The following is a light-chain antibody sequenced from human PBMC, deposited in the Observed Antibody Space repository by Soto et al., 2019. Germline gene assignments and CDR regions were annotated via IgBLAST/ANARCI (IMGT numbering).Light chain of an antibody. Sequence: QSVLTQPASVSGSPGQSITISCTGTSSDVGGYNYVSWYQQHPGKAPKPMVYDVSNRPSGVSNRFSGSKSGNTASLTISGLQAEDEADYYCSSYTSSSTLDVFGTGTKVTV. CDR3: SSYTSSSTLDV. J-gene: IGLJ1*01. CDR2: DVS. V-gene: IGLV2-14*01. CDR1: SSDVGGYNY.